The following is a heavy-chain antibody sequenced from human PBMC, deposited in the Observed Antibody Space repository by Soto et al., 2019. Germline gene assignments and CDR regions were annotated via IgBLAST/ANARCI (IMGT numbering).Heavy chain of an antibody. CDR3: ARAPTISFGGVIVIPRGFDY. CDR1: GYTFTTYA. V-gene: IGHV1-3*04. Sequence: ASVKVSCKASGYTFTTYAIHWVRQAPGQRPGWMGWINTENGNTQYSQKFQGRVTITRDTSATTAYMDLRSLTSEDTAVYYCARAPTISFGGVIVIPRGFDYWGQGTLVTVSS. CDR2: INTENGNT. D-gene: IGHD3-16*02. J-gene: IGHJ4*02.